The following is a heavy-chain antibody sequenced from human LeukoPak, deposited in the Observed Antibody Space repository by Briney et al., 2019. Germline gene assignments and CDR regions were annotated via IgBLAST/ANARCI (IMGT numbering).Heavy chain of an antibody. J-gene: IGHJ6*02. CDR3: ARVRLVVPAAMRGVYYYYGMDV. V-gene: IGHV3-30-3*01. D-gene: IGHD2-2*01. CDR2: ISYDGSNK. CDR1: GFTFSSYA. Sequence: QTGGSLRLSCAASGFTFSSYAMHWVRQAPGKGLEWVAVISYDGSNKYYADSVKGRFTISRDNSKNTLYLQMNSLRAEDTAVYYCARVRLVVPAAMRGVYYYYGMDVWGQGTTVTVSS.